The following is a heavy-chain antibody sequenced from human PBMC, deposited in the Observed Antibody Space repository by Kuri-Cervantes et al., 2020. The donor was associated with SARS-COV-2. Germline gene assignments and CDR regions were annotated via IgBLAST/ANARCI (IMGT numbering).Heavy chain of an antibody. CDR1: GFTFSSYA. V-gene: IGHV3-64*01. J-gene: IGHJ5*02. CDR2: ISSNGGST. CDR3: ARVYYDILTGYFWFDP. D-gene: IGHD3-9*01. Sequence: GESLKISCVVSGFTFSSYAMHWVRQAPGKGLEYVSAISSNGGSTYYANSVKGRFTISRDNSKNTLYLQMGSLRAEDMAVYYCARVYYDILTGYFWFDPWGQGTLVTVSS.